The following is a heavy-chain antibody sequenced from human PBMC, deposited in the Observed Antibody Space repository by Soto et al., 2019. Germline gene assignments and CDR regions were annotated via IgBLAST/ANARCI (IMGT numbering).Heavy chain of an antibody. D-gene: IGHD3-9*01. CDR1: GGSISSYY. V-gene: IGHV4-59*01. Sequence: QVQLQESGPGLVKPSETLSLTCTVSGGSISSYYWSWIRQPPGKGLEWIGYIYYSGSTNYNPSLKSRVHISVDTSKNQFPLKLSPLTAADTAVYYCARTYYDILTGYYNSTTTVHVFDYWGQGTLVTVSS. CDR2: IYYSGST. CDR3: ARTYYDILTGYYNSTTTVHVFDY. J-gene: IGHJ4*02.